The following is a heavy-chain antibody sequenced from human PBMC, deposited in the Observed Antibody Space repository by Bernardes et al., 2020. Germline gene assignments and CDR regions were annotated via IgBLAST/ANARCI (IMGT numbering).Heavy chain of an antibody. D-gene: IGHD3-22*01. CDR3: VRVFDTRAFDV. CDR1: GFTFTTYG. J-gene: IGHJ3*01. Sequence: GGSLRLSCAASGFTFTTYGMHWVRQAPGKGLEWVALIWNDGSNKYYGDSVKGRFTISRDNSKNTVYLQMNSLRAEDTAMYYCVRVFDTRAFDVWGQGTMVTVSS. V-gene: IGHV3-33*01. CDR2: IWNDGSNK.